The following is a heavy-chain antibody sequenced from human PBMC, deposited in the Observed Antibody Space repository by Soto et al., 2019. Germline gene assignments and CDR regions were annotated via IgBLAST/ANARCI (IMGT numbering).Heavy chain of an antibody. Sequence: SETLSLTCTVSGGSISSYYWSWIRQPPGKGLEWIGYIYYSGSTNYNPSLKSRVTISVDTSKNQFSLKLSSVTAADTAVYYCARYDFWSGYGWFDTWGQGTLVTVSS. D-gene: IGHD3-3*01. CDR2: IYYSGST. J-gene: IGHJ5*02. CDR3: ARYDFWSGYGWFDT. V-gene: IGHV4-59*01. CDR1: GGSISSYY.